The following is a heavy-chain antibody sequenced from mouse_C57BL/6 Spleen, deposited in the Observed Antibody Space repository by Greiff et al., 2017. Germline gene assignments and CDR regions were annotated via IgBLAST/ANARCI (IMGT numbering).Heavy chain of an antibody. CDR1: GYTFTSYW. Sequence: VQLQQPGAELVKPGASVKMSCKASGYTFTSYWITWVKQRPGQGLAWIGDIYPGSGSTNYNEKFKSKATLTVDTSSSTAYMQLSSLTSEDSAVYYCARLMITTVVDAMDYWGQGTSVTVSS. CDR2: IYPGSGST. D-gene: IGHD1-1*01. J-gene: IGHJ4*01. CDR3: ARLMITTVVDAMDY. V-gene: IGHV1-55*01.